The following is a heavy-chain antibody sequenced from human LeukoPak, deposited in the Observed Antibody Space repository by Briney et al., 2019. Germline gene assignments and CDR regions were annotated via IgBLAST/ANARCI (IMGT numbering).Heavy chain of an antibody. CDR3: ATDQGVGATNYYYYGMDV. V-gene: IGHV1-24*01. D-gene: IGHD1-26*01. J-gene: IGHJ6*02. CDR1: GYTLTELS. Sequence: ASVKVSCKVSGYTLTELSMHWVRQAPGKGLEWMGGFDPEDGETIYAQKFQGRVTMTEDTSTDTAYMELSCLRSEDTAVYYCATDQGVGATNYYYYGMDVWGQGTTVTVSS. CDR2: FDPEDGET.